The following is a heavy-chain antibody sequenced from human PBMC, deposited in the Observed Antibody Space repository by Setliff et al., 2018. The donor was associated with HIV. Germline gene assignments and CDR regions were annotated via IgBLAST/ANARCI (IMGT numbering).Heavy chain of an antibody. J-gene: IGHJ4*02. CDR2: ISDSGNT. CDR1: GVSISNYC. Sequence: PSETLSLTCTVSGVSISNYCWTWIRQSPGKGLEWIGYISDSGNTKYNPSLKSRVTVSVNTSKNQFSLKVTSVTAADTAVHYCATATAYGQFDFWGQGTLVTVSS. CDR3: ATATAYGQFDF. V-gene: IGHV4-59*01. D-gene: IGHD2-21*02.